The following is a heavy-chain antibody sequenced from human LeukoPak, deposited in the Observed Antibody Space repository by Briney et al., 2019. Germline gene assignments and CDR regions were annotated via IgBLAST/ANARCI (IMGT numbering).Heavy chain of an antibody. CDR1: GFTFSTFR. D-gene: IGHD3-10*01. Sequence: PGGPLRLSCEASGFTFSTFRMHWVRQPQGKGLVWVSHTNSDGSTTDYADSVRGRFTISRDNAKNTLYLQMNSLTVEDTAVYYCGRGMRDYYGLDYWGQGILVTVSS. V-gene: IGHV3-74*01. CDR3: GRGMRDYYGLDY. J-gene: IGHJ4*02. CDR2: TNSDGSTT.